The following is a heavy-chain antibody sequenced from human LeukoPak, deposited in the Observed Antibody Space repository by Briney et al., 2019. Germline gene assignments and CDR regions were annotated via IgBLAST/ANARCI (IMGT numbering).Heavy chain of an antibody. CDR1: GFTFSSYA. CDR3: ARVIAFRGYMDV. CDR2: ISSSSSYI. D-gene: IGHD3-16*02. Sequence: GGSLRLSCAASGFTFSSYAMHWVRQAPGKGLEWVSSISSSSSYIYYADPVKGRFTISRDNAKNSLYLQMNSLRAEDTAVYYCARVIAFRGYMDVWGKGTTVTVSS. V-gene: IGHV3-21*06. J-gene: IGHJ6*03.